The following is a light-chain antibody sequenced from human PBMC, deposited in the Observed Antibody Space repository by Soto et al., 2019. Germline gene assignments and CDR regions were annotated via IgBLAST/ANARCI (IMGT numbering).Light chain of an antibody. V-gene: IGKV1-33*01. Sequence: DIQMTQSPSSLSASVGDRVTITCQASQDISNYLNWYQQKPGKAPKLLIYDASNLETGVPSRFSGSGSGTDFTFTISSLQPEDIATDYCQQYDNLPPQLTFGGGTKVEIK. CDR2: DAS. CDR3: QQYDNLPPQLT. J-gene: IGKJ4*01. CDR1: QDISNY.